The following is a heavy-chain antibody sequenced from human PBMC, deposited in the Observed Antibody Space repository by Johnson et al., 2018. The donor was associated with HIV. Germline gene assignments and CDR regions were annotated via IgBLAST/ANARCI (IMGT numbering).Heavy chain of an antibody. J-gene: IGHJ3*02. CDR1: GFTFNDYA. Sequence: VQLVESGGGVVQPGRSLRLSCAASGFTFNDYAMHWVRQAPGKGLEWVSGINWNGGSTGYADSVKGRFTISRDNAKNSLYLQMNSLRAEDTALYYCARDNNLSSAFDIWGQGTMVTVSS. CDR3: ARDNNLSSAFDI. V-gene: IGHV3-20*04. D-gene: IGHD2/OR15-2a*01. CDR2: INWNGGST.